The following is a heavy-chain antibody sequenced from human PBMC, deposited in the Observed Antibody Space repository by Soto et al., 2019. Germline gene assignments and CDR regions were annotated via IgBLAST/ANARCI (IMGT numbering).Heavy chain of an antibody. J-gene: IGHJ6*02. D-gene: IGHD3-10*01. CDR1: GFTFSSYA. V-gene: IGHV3-30-3*01. CDR2: ISYDGSNK. CDR3: ARERAPLSGSGYYYYGMDV. Sequence: GGSLRLSCAASGFTFSSYAMHWVRQAPGKGLEWVAVISYDGSNKYYADSVKGRFTISRDNSKNTLYLQMNSLRAEDTAVYYCARERAPLSGSGYYYYGMDVWGQGTTVTVSS.